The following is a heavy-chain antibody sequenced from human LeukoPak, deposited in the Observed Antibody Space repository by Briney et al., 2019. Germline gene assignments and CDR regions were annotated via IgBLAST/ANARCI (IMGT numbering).Heavy chain of an antibody. CDR2: IYYSGST. D-gene: IGHD3-10*01. CDR3: ARDRGGYHGMDV. CDR1: GGSFSGYY. J-gene: IGHJ6*02. Sequence: SETLSLTCAVYGGSFSGYYWSWIRQPPGKGLEWIGYIYYSGSTNYNPSLKSRVTISVDTSKNQFSLKLSSVTAADTAVYYCARDRGGYHGMDVWGQGTTVTVSS. V-gene: IGHV4-59*01.